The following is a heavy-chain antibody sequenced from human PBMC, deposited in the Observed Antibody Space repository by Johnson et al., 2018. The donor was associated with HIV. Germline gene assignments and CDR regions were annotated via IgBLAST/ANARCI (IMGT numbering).Heavy chain of an antibody. V-gene: IGHV3-15*01. CDR1: GFTFSNAW. D-gene: IGHD6-19*01. Sequence: EVQLVESGGGLVKPGGSLRLSCAASGFTFSNAWMSWVRQAPGKGLEWVGRMKSRTDGGTTDYAAPVKGRFTISRDDSKNTLYLQMNSLRAEDTAVYYCARDLAGHNAFDIWGQGTMVTVSS. CDR3: ARDLAGHNAFDI. CDR2: MKSRTDGGTT. J-gene: IGHJ3*02.